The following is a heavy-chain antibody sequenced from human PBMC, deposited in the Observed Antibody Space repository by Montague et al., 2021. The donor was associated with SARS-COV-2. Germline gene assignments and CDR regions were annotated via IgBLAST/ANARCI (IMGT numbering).Heavy chain of an antibody. CDR1: GSTFRSHW. J-gene: IGHJ6*02. V-gene: IGHV3-74*01. CDR3: ARGVGITIFGDLSLEGDYYYSMDV. CDR2: IDNDGSST. Sequence: SLRLSCAASGSTFRSHWMHWVRQVPEKGLVWVSRIDNDGSSTNYVDSVKGRFTISRDNAKNTLDLQMNSLRVEDTAVYYCARGVGITIFGDLSLEGDYYYSMDVWGQGTAVTVSS. D-gene: IGHD3-3*01.